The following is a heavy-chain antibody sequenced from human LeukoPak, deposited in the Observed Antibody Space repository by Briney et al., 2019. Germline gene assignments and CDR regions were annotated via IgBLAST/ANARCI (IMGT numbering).Heavy chain of an antibody. V-gene: IGHV4-34*01. J-gene: IGHJ6*03. CDR1: GGSFSGYY. Sequence: PSETLSLTCAVYGGSFSGYYWSWIRQPPGKGLEWIGEINHSGSTNYNPSLKSRVTISVDTSKNQFSLKLSSVTAADTAVYYCARGSRGGYYGSGSYYIPYYYYYYMDVWGKGTTVTVSS. D-gene: IGHD3-10*01. CDR2: INHSGST. CDR3: ARGSRGGYYGSGSYYIPYYYYYYMDV.